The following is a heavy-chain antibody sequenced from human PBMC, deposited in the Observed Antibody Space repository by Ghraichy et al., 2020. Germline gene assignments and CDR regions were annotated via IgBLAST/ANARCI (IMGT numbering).Heavy chain of an antibody. Sequence: GGSLRLSCAASGFTFGSYSMSWVRQAPGKGLEWVANIKQDGNEKYYVDSVKGRFTISRDNAKNSLYLQMNSLRAEDTAVYYCARDFDPSGDDGGMDVWGQGTTVTVSS. CDR3: ARDFDPSGDDGGMDV. CDR1: GFTFGSYS. V-gene: IGHV3-7*03. CDR2: IKQDGNEK. J-gene: IGHJ6*02. D-gene: IGHD5-24*01.